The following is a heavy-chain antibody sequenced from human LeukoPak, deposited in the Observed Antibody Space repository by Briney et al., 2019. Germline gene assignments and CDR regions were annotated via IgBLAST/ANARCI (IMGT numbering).Heavy chain of an antibody. V-gene: IGHV3-30*04. CDR1: GFTFSSYA. CDR2: ISYDGSNK. Sequence: GGSLRLSCAASGFTFSSYAMHWVRQAPGKGLEWVAVISYDGSNKYYADSVKGRLTISRDNSKNTLYLQMNSLRAEDTALYYCAREGRGDYGVAPEAFDIWGQGTIVTVSS. D-gene: IGHD4-17*01. CDR3: AREGRGDYGVAPEAFDI. J-gene: IGHJ3*02.